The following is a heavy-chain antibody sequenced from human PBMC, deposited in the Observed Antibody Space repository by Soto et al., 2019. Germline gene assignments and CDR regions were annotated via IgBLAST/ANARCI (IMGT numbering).Heavy chain of an antibody. CDR2: IYYSGST. J-gene: IGHJ6*02. CDR3: ASQASPYSYYGMDV. Sequence: QLQLQESGPGLVKPSETLSLTCTVSGGSISSSSYYWGWIRQPPGKGLEWIGSIYYSGSTYYNPSLKSRVTTSVDTPKNQFSRKLSSVTAADSAVYYCASQASPYSYYGMDVWGQGTTVTVSS. V-gene: IGHV4-39*01. CDR1: GGSISSSSYY.